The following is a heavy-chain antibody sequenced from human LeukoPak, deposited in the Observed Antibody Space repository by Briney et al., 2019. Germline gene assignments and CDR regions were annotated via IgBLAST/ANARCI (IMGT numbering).Heavy chain of an antibody. CDR3: ARDEVAVAIEYYFDY. CDR1: GFTFSSYS. Sequence: GGSLRLSCAASGFTFSSYSMNWVRQAPGKGLEWVSSISSSSSYIYYADSVKGRFTISRDNAKNSLYLQMNSLRAEDTAVYYCARDEVAVAIEYYFDYWGQGTLVTVSS. D-gene: IGHD6-19*01. J-gene: IGHJ4*02. CDR2: ISSSSSYI. V-gene: IGHV3-21*01.